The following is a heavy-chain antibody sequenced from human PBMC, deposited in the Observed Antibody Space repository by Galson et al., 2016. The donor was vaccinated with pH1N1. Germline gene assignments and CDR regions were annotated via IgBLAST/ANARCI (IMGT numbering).Heavy chain of an antibody. V-gene: IGHV2-5*02. D-gene: IGHD5-12*01. CDR2: ITWDDEK. CDR3: THRRDDTSCRYRYWFDS. J-gene: IGHJ5*01. Sequence: PALVKPTQTLTLTCTFSGFSLNTPGVGVTWVRQSPGKALEWLALITWDDEKVYSPSLKSRLTIMTDTSKQQVVLTMTNMDPVDTATYYCTHRRDDTSCRYRYWFDSWGQGTLVTVSS. CDR1: GFSLNTPGVG.